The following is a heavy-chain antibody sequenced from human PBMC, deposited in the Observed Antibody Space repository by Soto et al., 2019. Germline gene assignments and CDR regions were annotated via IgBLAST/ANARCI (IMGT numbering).Heavy chain of an antibody. V-gene: IGHV5-51*01. J-gene: IGHJ6*02. CDR3: ARTSAAGKYYYAMDV. CDR1: GYSFTSYW. Sequence: PGESLKISCKGSGYSFTSYWIGWVRQMPGKGLEWMGIIYPGDSDTRYSPSFQGQVTISADKSISTAYLQWSSLKASDTAMYYCARTSAAGKYYYAMDVWGQGTTVPVSS. CDR2: IYPGDSDT. D-gene: IGHD6-13*01.